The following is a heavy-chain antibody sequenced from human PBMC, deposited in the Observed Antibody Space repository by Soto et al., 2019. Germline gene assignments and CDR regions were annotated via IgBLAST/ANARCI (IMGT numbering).Heavy chain of an antibody. Sequence: GGSLRLSCAASGFTVSSNYMSWVRQAPGKGLEWVSVIYSGGSTYYADSVKGRFTISRDNSKNTLYLQMNSLRAEDTAVYYCARADRRGYSSYAYVYWGQGTLVAASS. J-gene: IGHJ4*02. D-gene: IGHD5-12*01. CDR1: GFTVSSNY. CDR3: ARADRRGYSSYAYVY. CDR2: IYSGGST. V-gene: IGHV3-53*01.